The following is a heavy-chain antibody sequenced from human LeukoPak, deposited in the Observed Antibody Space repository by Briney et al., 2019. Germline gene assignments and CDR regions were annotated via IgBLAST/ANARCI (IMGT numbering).Heavy chain of an antibody. J-gene: IGHJ3*02. CDR3: ARGWWGVITDAFDI. Sequence: AASVKVSCKASGYTFTSYGISWVRQAPGQGLEWMGWISAYNGNTNYAQKLQGRVTMTTDTSTSTAYMELRSLRSDDTAVYYCARGWWGVITDAFDIWGQGTMVTVSS. CDR2: ISAYNGNT. D-gene: IGHD3-10*01. V-gene: IGHV1-18*01. CDR1: GYTFTSYG.